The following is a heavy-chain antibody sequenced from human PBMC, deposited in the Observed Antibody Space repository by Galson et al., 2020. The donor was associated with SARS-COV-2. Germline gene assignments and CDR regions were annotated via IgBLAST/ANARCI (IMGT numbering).Heavy chain of an antibody. CDR3: AKELVAVHGVDY. D-gene: IGHD5-12*01. V-gene: IGHV3-23*01. CDR1: GFKFSDYA. J-gene: IGHJ4*02. CDR2: ISGSGVTI. Sequence: GESLKISCAASGFKFSDYAMTWVRQAPGKGLEWISTISGSGVTIYYGDSAKGRFTISRDNSKNTLFLQMNSLRSEDTAVYYCAKELVAVHGVDYWGQGTLVTVSS.